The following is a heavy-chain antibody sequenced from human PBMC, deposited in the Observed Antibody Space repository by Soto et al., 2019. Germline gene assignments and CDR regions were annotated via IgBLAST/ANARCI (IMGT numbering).Heavy chain of an antibody. CDR2: IYYSGST. V-gene: IGHV4-30-4*01. D-gene: IGHD6-19*01. J-gene: IGHJ4*02. Sequence: QVQLQESGPGLVKPSQTLSLTCTVSGGSISSGDYYWSWIRQPPGKGLEWIGYIYYSGSTYYNPSLKSRVTISVDTSKNQFSLKLSSVTVADTAVYYCARDRNGAGNYFAYWGQGTLVTVSS. CDR1: GGSISSGDYY. CDR3: ARDRNGAGNYFAY.